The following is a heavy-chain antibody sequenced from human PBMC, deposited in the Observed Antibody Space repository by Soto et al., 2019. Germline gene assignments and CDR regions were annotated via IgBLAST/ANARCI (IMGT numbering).Heavy chain of an antibody. D-gene: IGHD3-22*01. CDR3: ARSDSSGHPRALDY. J-gene: IGHJ4*02. CDR2: IYGGGRT. CDR1: GFTVSNTY. Sequence: PGGSLRLSCEASGFTVSNTYMSWIRQAPGRGLEWVSIIYGGGRTYYSTSLKTRLTISKDTSKNQVVLTMTNMDPVDTATYYCARSDSSGHPRALDYWGQGTLVTVSS. V-gene: IGHV3-53*05.